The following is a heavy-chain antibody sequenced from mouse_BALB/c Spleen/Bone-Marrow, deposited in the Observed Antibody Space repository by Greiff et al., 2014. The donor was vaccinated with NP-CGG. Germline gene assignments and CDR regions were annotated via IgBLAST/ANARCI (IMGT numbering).Heavy chain of an antibody. D-gene: IGHD2-2*01. Sequence: VQLKESGGGLVQPGGSRKLSCAASGFTFSSFGMHWVRQAPEKGLEWVAYISSGSSTIYYADTVKGRFTISRDNPKNTLFLQMTSPRSEDTAMYYCARSSYGYDRQAYFFDYWGQGTTLTASS. V-gene: IGHV5-17*02. CDR2: ISSGSSTI. J-gene: IGHJ2*01. CDR3: ARSSYGYDRQAYFFDY. CDR1: GFTFSSFG.